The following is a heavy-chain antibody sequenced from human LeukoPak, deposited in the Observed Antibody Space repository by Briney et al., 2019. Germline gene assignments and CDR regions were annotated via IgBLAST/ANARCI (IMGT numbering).Heavy chain of an antibody. J-gene: IGHJ3*02. D-gene: IGHD3-22*01. CDR1: GYRFTSYW. Sequence: GESLKISYKGSGYRFTSYWIGWVRQMPGKGLEWMGIIYPGDSEARYSPSFQDQVTISADNTITTAYLQWSSLKASDTAIYYCARQNYYDNSAYYYAFDIWGQGTRVTVSS. V-gene: IGHV5-51*01. CDR2: IYPGDSEA. CDR3: ARQNYYDNSAYYYAFDI.